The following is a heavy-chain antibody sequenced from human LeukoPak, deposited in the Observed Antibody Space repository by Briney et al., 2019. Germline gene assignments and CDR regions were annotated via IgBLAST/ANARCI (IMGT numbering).Heavy chain of an antibody. CDR3: EKGHYYDSSGYYGGFDY. Sequence: GGSLRLSCAASGFTFSSYSMNWVRQAPGKGLEWVSSISSSSSYIYYADSVKGRFTISRDNSKNTLYLQMNSLRAEDTAVYYCEKGHYYDSSGYYGGFDYWGQGTLVTVSS. D-gene: IGHD3-22*01. CDR1: GFTFSSYS. CDR2: ISSSSSYI. V-gene: IGHV3-21*04. J-gene: IGHJ4*02.